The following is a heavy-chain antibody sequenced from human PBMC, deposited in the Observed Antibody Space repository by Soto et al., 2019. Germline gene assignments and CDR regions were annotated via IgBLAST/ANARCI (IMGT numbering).Heavy chain of an antibody. CDR1: GFPFSSYA. J-gene: IGHJ4*02. CDR2: ISGSGGST. V-gene: IGHV3-23*01. D-gene: IGHD3-3*01. CDR3: AKEGGGLTIFGVVTLSALGPTFDY. Sequence: GGSLSLSFAASGFPFSSYAMSWVRQAPGKGLEWVSAISGSGGSTYYADSVKGRFTISRDNSKNTLYLQMNSLRAEDTAVYYCAKEGGGLTIFGVVTLSALGPTFDYWGQGTLVTVSS.